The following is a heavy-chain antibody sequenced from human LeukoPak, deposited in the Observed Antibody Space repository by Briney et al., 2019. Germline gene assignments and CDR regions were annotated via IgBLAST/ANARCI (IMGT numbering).Heavy chain of an antibody. V-gene: IGHV4-59*12. CDR1: GGSISSYY. CDR2: IYYSGST. D-gene: IGHD3-10*02. CDR3: AMFEGWFDP. J-gene: IGHJ5*02. Sequence: SENLSLTCTVSGGSISSYYWSWIRQPPGKGLEWIGYIYYSGSTNYNPSLKSRVAISVDKSKNQFSLKLSSVTAADTAVYYCAMFEGWFDPWGQGTLVTVSS.